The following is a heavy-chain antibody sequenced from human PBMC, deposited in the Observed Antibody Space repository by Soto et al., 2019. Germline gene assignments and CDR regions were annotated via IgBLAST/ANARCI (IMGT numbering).Heavy chain of an antibody. CDR2: IYYSGST. J-gene: IGHJ4*02. CDR1: GGSISSSSYY. D-gene: IGHD6-6*01. Sequence: SETLSLTCTVSGGSISSSSYYWGWIRQPPGKGLEWIGSIYYSGSTYYNPSLKSRVTISVDTSKNQFSLKLSSVTAADTAVYYCASYLEYSSSYSFDYWGQGPLVTVSS. CDR3: ASYLEYSSSYSFDY. V-gene: IGHV4-39*01.